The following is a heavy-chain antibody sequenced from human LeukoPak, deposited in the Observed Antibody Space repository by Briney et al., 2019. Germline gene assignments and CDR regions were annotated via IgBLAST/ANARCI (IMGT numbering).Heavy chain of an antibody. CDR2: ISGSGDNT. J-gene: IGHJ4*02. V-gene: IGHV3-23*01. Sequence: GGSLRLSCAASGFTFSSYSMSWVRQAPGKGLEWVSAISGSGDNTYYADSVKGRFTVSRDSSKNTLYVQMKSRRAEDTAVYYCAKDFVVVPGNVNYFDYWGQGTLVTVSS. D-gene: IGHD2-21*02. CDR3: AKDFVVVPGNVNYFDY. CDR1: GFTFSSYS.